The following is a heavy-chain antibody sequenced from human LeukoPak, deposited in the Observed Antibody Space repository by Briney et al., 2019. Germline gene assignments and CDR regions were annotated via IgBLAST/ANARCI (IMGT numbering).Heavy chain of an antibody. V-gene: IGHV3-66*01. CDR1: GFTVSSNH. J-gene: IGHJ4*02. Sequence: QAGGSLRLSCAASGFTVSSNHMSWVRQAPGKGLEWVSVIYSGGSTYYADSVKGRFTISRDNSKNTLYLQMNSLRAEDTAVYYCARDSVDSSGYYSDYWGQGTLVTVSS. CDR2: IYSGGST. D-gene: IGHD3-22*01. CDR3: ARDSVDSSGYYSDY.